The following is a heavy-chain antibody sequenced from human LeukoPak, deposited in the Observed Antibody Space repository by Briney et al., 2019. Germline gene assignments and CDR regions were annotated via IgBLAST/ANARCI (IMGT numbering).Heavy chain of an antibody. CDR1: GDSISSSYYY. D-gene: IGHD6-19*01. CDR2: IYYSGST. CDR3: ARHRQSLAGNFDY. V-gene: IGHV4-39*01. Sequence: KPSETLSLTCTVSGDSISSSYYYWAWIRQPPGKGLEYIGNIYYSGSTYYNPSLKSRVTISVDTSKNQFSVNLSSVTAADTAVYYCARHRQSLAGNFDYWGQGTLVTVSS. J-gene: IGHJ4*02.